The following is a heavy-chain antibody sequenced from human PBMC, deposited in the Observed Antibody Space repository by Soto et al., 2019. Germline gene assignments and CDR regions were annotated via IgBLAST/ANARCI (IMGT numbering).Heavy chain of an antibody. CDR3: VGITMIVVVTYFDY. D-gene: IGHD3-22*01. Sequence: QVQLVESGGGVVQPGRSLRLSCAASGFTFSSYAMHWVRQAPGKGLEWVAVISYDGSNKYYADSVKGRFTISRDNSKNTLYLQMNSLSAEDTAVYYCVGITMIVVVTYFDYWGQGTLVTVSS. J-gene: IGHJ4*02. CDR1: GFTFSSYA. V-gene: IGHV3-30-3*01. CDR2: ISYDGSNK.